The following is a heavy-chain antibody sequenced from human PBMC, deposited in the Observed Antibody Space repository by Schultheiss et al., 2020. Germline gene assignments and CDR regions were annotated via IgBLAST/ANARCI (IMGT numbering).Heavy chain of an antibody. CDR3: ARGPDDSSGHYPRHFDY. Sequence: SETLSLTCTVSGGSISSYYWSWIRQPAGKGLEWIGEINHSGSTNYNPSLKSRVTISVDTSKNQFSLKLSSVTAADTAVYYCARGPDDSSGHYPRHFDYWGQGTLVTFSS. D-gene: IGHD3-22*01. V-gene: IGHV4-34*01. CDR2: INHSGST. J-gene: IGHJ4*02. CDR1: GGSISSYY.